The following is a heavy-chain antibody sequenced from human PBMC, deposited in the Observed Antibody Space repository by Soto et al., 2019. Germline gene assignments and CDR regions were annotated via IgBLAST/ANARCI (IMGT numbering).Heavy chain of an antibody. Sequence: GASVKVSCKASGYTFISYAIHWVRQAPGQRPEWMGWINAGNGNTKYSQKFQGRVTITRDTSASTAYMELTSLRSEDTAVYYCARELQGLYYFDYWGQGTLVTVSS. CDR3: ARELQGLYYFDY. J-gene: IGHJ4*02. CDR1: GYTFISYA. D-gene: IGHD2-15*01. CDR2: INAGNGNT. V-gene: IGHV1-3*01.